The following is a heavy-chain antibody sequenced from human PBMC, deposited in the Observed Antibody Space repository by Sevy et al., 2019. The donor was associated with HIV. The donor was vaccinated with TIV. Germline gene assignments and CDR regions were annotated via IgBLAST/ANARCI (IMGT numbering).Heavy chain of an antibody. Sequence: GGSLRLSCAASGFTFDDYAMHWVRQAPGKGLEWVSLISWDGGSTYYADSVKGRFTISIDNSKNSLYLQMNSLRAEDTALYYCAKDIGVRGDYYYGMDVWGQGTTVTVSS. CDR1: GFTFDDYA. V-gene: IGHV3-43D*04. CDR2: ISWDGGST. J-gene: IGHJ6*02. CDR3: AKDIGVRGDYYYGMDV. D-gene: IGHD3-10*01.